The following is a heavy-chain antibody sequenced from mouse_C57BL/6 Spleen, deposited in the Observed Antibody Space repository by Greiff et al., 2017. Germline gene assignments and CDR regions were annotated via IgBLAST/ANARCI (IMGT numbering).Heavy chain of an antibody. CDR3: ARQRNWDAMDY. V-gene: IGHV5-17*01. J-gene: IGHJ4*01. CDR1: GFTFSDYG. D-gene: IGHD4-1*01. Sequence: EVQLVESGAGLVKPGGSLKLSCAASGFTFSDYGMHWVRQAPEQGLAWVAYISSGSSTIYYADTVKGRFTISRDNAKNTLFLQMTRLRSEDTAVYYCARQRNWDAMDYWGQGTSVTVSS. CDR2: ISSGSSTI.